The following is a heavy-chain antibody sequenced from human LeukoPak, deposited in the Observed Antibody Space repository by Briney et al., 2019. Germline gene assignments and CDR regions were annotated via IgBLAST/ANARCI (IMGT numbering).Heavy chain of an antibody. Sequence: SGGSLRLSCAASGFTFSDYYMSWIRQAPGKGLEWVSYISSSGSTIYYADSVKGRFTISRDNAKNSLYLQMNSLRAEDTAVYYCARDLWSGYSPYYYYYYMDVWGKGTTVTVSS. CDR1: GFTFSDYY. V-gene: IGHV3-11*01. J-gene: IGHJ6*03. D-gene: IGHD3-3*01. CDR2: ISSSGSTI. CDR3: ARDLWSGYSPYYYYYYMDV.